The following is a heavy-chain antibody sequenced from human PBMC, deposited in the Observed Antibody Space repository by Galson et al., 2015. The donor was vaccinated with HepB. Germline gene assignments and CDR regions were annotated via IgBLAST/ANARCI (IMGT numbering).Heavy chain of an antibody. D-gene: IGHD5-18*01. J-gene: IGHJ6*03. CDR3: AREPMGYGHYYYYYMDV. Sequence: SVKVSCKASGGTFSTYAITWVRQAPGQGLEWLGRIIPILGIAEYAQKFQGRVTIIADKSTNTAYMDLSNLRSADTAVYYCAREPMGYGHYYYYYMDVWGKGTTVTVSS. V-gene: IGHV1-69*04. CDR2: IIPILGIA. CDR1: GGTFSTYA.